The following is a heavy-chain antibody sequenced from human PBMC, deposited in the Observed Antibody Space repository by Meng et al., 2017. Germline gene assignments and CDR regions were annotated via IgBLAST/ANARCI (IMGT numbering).Heavy chain of an antibody. D-gene: IGHD5-24*01. Sequence: QAQLVQSGAEVKKPGSSVKVSCKASGGTFSSYAISWVRQAPGQGLEWMGGISAYNGNTNYAQKLQGRVTMTTDTSTSTAYMELSSLRSEDTAVYYCARDQGSKATKFDYWGQGTLVTVSS. CDR3: ARDQGSKATKFDY. CDR2: ISAYNGNT. CDR1: GGTFSSYA. J-gene: IGHJ4*02. V-gene: IGHV1-18*01.